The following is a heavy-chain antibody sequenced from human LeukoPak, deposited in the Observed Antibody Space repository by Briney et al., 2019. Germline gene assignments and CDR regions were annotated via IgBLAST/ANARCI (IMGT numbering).Heavy chain of an antibody. CDR2: INHSGST. Sequence: PSETLSLTCAVYGGSFSGYYWSWIRQPPGKGLEWIGEINHSGSTNYNPSLKSRVTISVDTSKNQFSLKLSSVTAADTAVYYCARAYDILTGYYYDYWGQGTLVTVSS. D-gene: IGHD3-9*01. CDR1: GGSFSGYY. CDR3: ARAYDILTGYYYDY. V-gene: IGHV4-34*01. J-gene: IGHJ4*02.